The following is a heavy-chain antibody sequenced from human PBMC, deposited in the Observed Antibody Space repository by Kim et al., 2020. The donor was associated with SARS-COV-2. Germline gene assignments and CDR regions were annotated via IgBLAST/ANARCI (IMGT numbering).Heavy chain of an antibody. D-gene: IGHD7-27*01. Sequence: SPSFQGQVTISADKSISTAYLQWSSLKASDTAMYYCARFPWGDYYYMDVWGKGTTVTVSS. V-gene: IGHV5-51*01. CDR3: ARFPWGDYYYMDV. J-gene: IGHJ6*03.